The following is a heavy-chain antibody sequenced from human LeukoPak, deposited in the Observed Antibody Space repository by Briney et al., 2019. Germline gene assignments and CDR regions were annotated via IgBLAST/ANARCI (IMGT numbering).Heavy chain of an antibody. V-gene: IGHV3-74*01. J-gene: IGHJ5*02. Sequence: GGSLRLSCAGAGFTFSNYWMHWVRRAPGQGLVWLSRLSGDGTIATYADSVKDRFTISRDNAKKTLYLQLSGLRAEDTAVYYCARDPGVRGVYYNYFDPWGQGTLVTVSS. D-gene: IGHD3-10*01. CDR1: GFTFSNYW. CDR3: ARDPGVRGVYYNYFDP. CDR2: LSGDGTIA.